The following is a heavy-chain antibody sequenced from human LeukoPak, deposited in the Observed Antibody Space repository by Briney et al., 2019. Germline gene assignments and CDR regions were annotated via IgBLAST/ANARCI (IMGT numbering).Heavy chain of an antibody. CDR3: ARDIAVAGTVWFDP. J-gene: IGHJ5*02. V-gene: IGHV1-69*13. Sequence: SVKVSCKASGGTFSSDAISWVRQAPGQGLEWMGGIIPIFGTANYAQKLQGRVTITADESTSTAYMELSSLRSEDTAVYYCARDIAVAGTVWFDPWGQGTLVTVSS. CDR2: IIPIFGTA. CDR1: GGTFSSDA. D-gene: IGHD6-19*01.